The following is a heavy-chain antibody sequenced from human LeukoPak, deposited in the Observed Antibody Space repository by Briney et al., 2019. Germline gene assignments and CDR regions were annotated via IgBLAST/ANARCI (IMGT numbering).Heavy chain of an antibody. CDR1: GFTFSSYA. V-gene: IGHV3-30*04. J-gene: IGHJ2*01. Sequence: GRSLRLSCAASGFTFSSYAMHWVRQAPGKGLEWVSIISYNGSNEYYADSVKGRFTISRDNSKNTLYLQMNSLRVEDTAVYYCARPFDWFFSWYFDLWGRGTLVTVSS. CDR3: ARPFDWFFSWYFDL. CDR2: ISYNGSNE. D-gene: IGHD3-9*01.